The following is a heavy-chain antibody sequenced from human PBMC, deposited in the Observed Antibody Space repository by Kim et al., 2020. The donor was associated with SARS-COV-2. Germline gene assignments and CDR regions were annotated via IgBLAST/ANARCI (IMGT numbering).Heavy chain of an antibody. CDR1: GFTFSNAW. CDR3: TTLSPVWGCYLKVDY. CDR2: IKSKTDGGTT. V-gene: IGHV3-15*01. J-gene: IGHJ4*02. Sequence: GGSLRLSCAASGFTFSNAWMSWVRQAPGKGLEWVGRIKSKTDGGTTDYAAPVKGRFTISRDDSKNMLYLQMNSLKTEDTAVYYCTTLSPVWGCYLKVDYWGQGTLVTVSS. D-gene: IGHD3-16*02.